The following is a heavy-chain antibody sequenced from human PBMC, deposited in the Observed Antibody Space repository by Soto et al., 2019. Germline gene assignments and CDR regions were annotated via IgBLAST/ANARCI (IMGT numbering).Heavy chain of an antibody. V-gene: IGHV1-46*03. J-gene: IGHJ6*03. Sequence: ASVKVSCKAYGYTFTSYYMHWVRQAPGQGLEWMGIINPSGGSTSYAQKFQGRVTMTRDTSTSTVYMELSSLRSEDTAVYYCARDAGYCSGGSCYFGFYYYYYMDVWGKGTTVTVSS. CDR3: ARDAGYCSGGSCYFGFYYYYYMDV. D-gene: IGHD2-15*01. CDR2: INPSGGST. CDR1: GYTFTSYY.